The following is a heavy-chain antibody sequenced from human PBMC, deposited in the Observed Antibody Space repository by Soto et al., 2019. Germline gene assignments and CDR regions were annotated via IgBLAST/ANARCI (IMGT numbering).Heavy chain of an antibody. V-gene: IGHV1-18*01. CDR3: ARAEQGGYSYGYSYCYYGMDV. D-gene: IGHD5-18*01. CDR2: ISAYNGNT. CDR1: GYTFTSYG. J-gene: IGHJ6*02. Sequence: ASVKVSCKASGYTFTSYGISWVRQAPGQGLEGMGWISAYNGNTNYAQKLQGRVTMTTDTSTSTAYMELRSLRSDDTAVYYCARAEQGGYSYGYSYCYYGMDVWGQGTTVTVSS.